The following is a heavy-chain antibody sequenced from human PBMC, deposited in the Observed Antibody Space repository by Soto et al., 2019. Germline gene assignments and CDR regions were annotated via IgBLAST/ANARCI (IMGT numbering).Heavy chain of an antibody. CDR1: GFILSDCA. V-gene: IGHV3-48*01. CDR3: ARDLSWGSNWYYYMDV. Sequence: EVQLVESGGGLVQPGGSLRLSCATSGFILSDCAMNWVRQAPGKGLEWVSYISSSSSVIDYADSVKGRFTVSRDNARNALYLKMNSLRGEDRAVYYCARDLSWGSNWYYYMDVWGKGTTVTVSS. D-gene: IGHD7-27*01. J-gene: IGHJ6*03. CDR2: ISSSSSVI.